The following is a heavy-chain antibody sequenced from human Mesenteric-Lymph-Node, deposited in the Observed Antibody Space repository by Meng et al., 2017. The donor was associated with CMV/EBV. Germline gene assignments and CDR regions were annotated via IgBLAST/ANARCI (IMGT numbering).Heavy chain of an antibody. CDR3: ARDPNFYYYDSSGYRTYYYYYGMDV. D-gene: IGHD3-22*01. CDR2: ISYDGSNK. J-gene: IGHJ6*02. CDR1: GFTFSSYA. V-gene: IGHV3-30-3*01. Sequence: GGSLRLSCAASGFTFSSYAMHWVRQAPGKGLEWVAVISYDGSNKYYADSVKGRFTISRDNSKNTLHLQMNSLRAEDTAVYYCARDPNFYYYDSSGYRTYYYYYGMDVWGQGTTVTVSS.